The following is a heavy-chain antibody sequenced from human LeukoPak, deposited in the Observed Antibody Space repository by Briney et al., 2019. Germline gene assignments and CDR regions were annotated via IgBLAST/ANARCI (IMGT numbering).Heavy chain of an antibody. CDR3: ARAADSSGPTGY. CDR1: GGSFSGYY. J-gene: IGHJ4*02. V-gene: IGHV4-34*01. CDR2: INHSGST. Sequence: PSETLSLTCAVYGGSFSGYYWSWIRQPPGKGLEWIGEINHSGSTNYNPSLESRVTISVDTSKNQFSLKLSSVTAADTAVYYCARAADSSGPTGYWGQGTLVTVSS. D-gene: IGHD6-19*01.